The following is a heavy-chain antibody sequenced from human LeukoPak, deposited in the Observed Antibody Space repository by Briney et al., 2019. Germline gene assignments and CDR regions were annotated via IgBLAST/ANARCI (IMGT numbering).Heavy chain of an antibody. V-gene: IGHV2-5*02. CDR2: IYWDDDK. J-gene: IGHJ3*02. CDR3: AHSSYYYDSSGYDAFDI. CDR1: GFSLSTSGVG. D-gene: IGHD3-22*01. Sequence: SGPTLVKPAQTLTLTCTFSGFSLSTSGVGVGRIRQPPGKALEWLALIYWDDDKRYSPSLKSRLTITKDTSKNQVVLTMTNMDPVDTATYYCAHSSYYYDSSGYDAFDIWGQGTMVTVSS.